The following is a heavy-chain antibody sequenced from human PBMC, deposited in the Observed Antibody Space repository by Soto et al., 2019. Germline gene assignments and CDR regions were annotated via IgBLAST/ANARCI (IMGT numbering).Heavy chain of an antibody. D-gene: IGHD2-2*01. V-gene: IGHV4-59*01. CDR2: IYYSGTT. Sequence: SETLSLTCTVSGGSINNYYWSWIRQPPGKGLEWIGYIYYSGTTNSNPSLESRVTISVDTSKNQFSLKLSSVTAADTAVYYCARIGVPREAAYYFDYWGQGTLVTVSS. CDR1: GGSINNYY. CDR3: ARIGVPREAAYYFDY. J-gene: IGHJ4*02.